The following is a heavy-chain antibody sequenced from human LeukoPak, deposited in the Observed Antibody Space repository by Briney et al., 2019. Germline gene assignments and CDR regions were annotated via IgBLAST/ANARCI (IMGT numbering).Heavy chain of an antibody. Sequence: GASVRVSCKASGYTFTSYGISWVRQAPGQGLEWMGWISAYNGNTNYAQKFQGRVTMTRDTSMSTAYMGLSTLRFDDTAVYYCTWGSGMKFDQWGQGTLVTVSS. D-gene: IGHD6-19*01. CDR2: ISAYNGNT. J-gene: IGHJ4*02. CDR3: TWGSGMKFDQ. V-gene: IGHV1-18*01. CDR1: GYTFTSYG.